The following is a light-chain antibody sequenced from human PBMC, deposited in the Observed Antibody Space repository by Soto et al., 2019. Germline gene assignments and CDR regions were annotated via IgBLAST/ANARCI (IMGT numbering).Light chain of an antibody. CDR1: QSVTTY. V-gene: IGKV3-11*01. Sequence: EIVLTQSPATLSLSPGERATLSCRASQSVTTYFAWYQQKPGQAPRLLFYDASNRATGIPARFSGSGSGTDFTLTISSLEPEDFAVYYCQQRSNWPVTFGQGTKVDIK. CDR2: DAS. CDR3: QQRSNWPVT. J-gene: IGKJ1*01.